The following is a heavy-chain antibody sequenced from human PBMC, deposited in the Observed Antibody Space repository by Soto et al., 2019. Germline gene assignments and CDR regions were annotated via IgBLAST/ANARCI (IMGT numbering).Heavy chain of an antibody. CDR1: GYTFTGYY. CDR2: INPNSGGT. CDR3: ARGSPHVITMVRGFHYYMDV. J-gene: IGHJ6*03. V-gene: IGHV1-2*04. D-gene: IGHD3-10*01. Sequence: ASVKVSCKASGYTFTGYYMHWVRQAPGQGLEWMGWINPNSGGTNYAQKFQGWVTMTRDTSISTAYMELSRLRSDDTAVYYCARGSPHVITMVRGFHYYMDVWGKGTTVTVSS.